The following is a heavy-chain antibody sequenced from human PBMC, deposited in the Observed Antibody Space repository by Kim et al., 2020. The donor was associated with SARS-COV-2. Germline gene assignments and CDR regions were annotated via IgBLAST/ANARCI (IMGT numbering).Heavy chain of an antibody. CDR3: ARDPLGDGYSFSDY. Sequence: GGSLRLSCAASELTVSSNHMNWVRQAPGKGLEWVSVIYSGGTTSYADSVKGRFTISRDSTKNKVNLQMNSLRADDAAVYYCARDPLGDGYSFSDYWGQGTLVTVSS. V-gene: IGHV3-53*01. CDR1: ELTVSSNH. CDR2: IYSGGTT. D-gene: IGHD4-4*01. J-gene: IGHJ4*02.